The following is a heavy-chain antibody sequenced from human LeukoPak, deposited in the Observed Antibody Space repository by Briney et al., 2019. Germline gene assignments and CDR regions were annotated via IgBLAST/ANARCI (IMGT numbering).Heavy chain of an antibody. D-gene: IGHD6-19*01. CDR2: ISYDGSNK. Sequence: GRSLSLSCAASGFTFSSYAMHWVRQAPGKGLEWVAVISYDGSNKYYADSVKGRFTISRDNSKNTLYLQMNSLRAEDTAVYYCARAPAPTLDSSGWEEFYYWGQGTLVTVSS. V-gene: IGHV3-30*04. CDR3: ARAPAPTLDSSGWEEFYY. CDR1: GFTFSSYA. J-gene: IGHJ4*02.